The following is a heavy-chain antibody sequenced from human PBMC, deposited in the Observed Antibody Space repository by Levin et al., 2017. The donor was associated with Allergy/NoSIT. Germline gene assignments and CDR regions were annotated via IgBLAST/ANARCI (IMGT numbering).Heavy chain of an antibody. CDR3: VKDIDSSGYEGFDY. CDR1: GFIFDDYV. CDR2: ISWNSGSI. D-gene: IGHD3-22*01. J-gene: IGHJ4*02. Sequence: GGSLRLSCAASGFIFDDYVMHWVRQAPGKGLEWVSGISWNSGSIGYADSVKGRFTISRDNAHNSLYLQMNSLRVEDTALYYGVKDIDSSGYEGFDYWGQGTLVTVSS. V-gene: IGHV3-9*01.